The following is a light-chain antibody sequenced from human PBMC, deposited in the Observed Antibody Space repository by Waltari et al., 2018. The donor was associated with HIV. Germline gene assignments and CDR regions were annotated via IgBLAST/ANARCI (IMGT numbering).Light chain of an antibody. CDR1: VLSRQY. J-gene: IGLJ2*01. CDR2: RDT. Sequence: SYALTQPPSVSVSPGQTAGITCSGDVLSRQYTYWYRQKPGQAPVMVIYRDTERPSGIPGRFPGSKSGTTVTLTIGGVQAEDEADYYCQSADNSGPHVVFGGGTTLTVL. CDR3: QSADNSGPHVV. V-gene: IGLV3-25*03.